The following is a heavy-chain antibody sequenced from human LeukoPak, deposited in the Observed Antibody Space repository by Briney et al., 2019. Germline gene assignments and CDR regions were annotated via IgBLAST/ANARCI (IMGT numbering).Heavy chain of an antibody. J-gene: IGHJ4*02. CDR1: EFIFSSYE. CDR3: ARSPYYYDSSGYYDY. CDR2: ISGSGNII. V-gene: IGHV3-48*03. D-gene: IGHD3-22*01. Sequence: GGSLRLSCIASEFIFSSYEMNWVRQAPGKGLEWVSYISGSGNIIYYADSVKGRFTISRDNAKNSLYLQMNSLRAEDTAVYYCARSPYYYDSSGYYDYWGQGTLVTVSS.